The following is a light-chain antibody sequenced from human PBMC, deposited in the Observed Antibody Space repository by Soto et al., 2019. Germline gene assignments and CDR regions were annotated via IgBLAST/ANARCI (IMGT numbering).Light chain of an antibody. CDR2: VNS. CDR3: QSYDSSLSGSWV. V-gene: IGLV1-40*01. Sequence: QSVLTQPPSVSGAPGQRVTSSCTGSSSNIGAGYDVHWYQQLPGTAPKLLIYVNSNRPSGVPDRFSGSKSGTSASLAITGLQAEDEADYYCQSYDSSLSGSWVFGGGTKLTVL. CDR1: SSNIGAGYD. J-gene: IGLJ3*02.